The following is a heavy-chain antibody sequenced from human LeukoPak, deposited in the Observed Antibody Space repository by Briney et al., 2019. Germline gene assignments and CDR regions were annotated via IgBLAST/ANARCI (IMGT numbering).Heavy chain of an antibody. V-gene: IGHV4-59*12. CDR1: GGSISSYY. D-gene: IGHD6-13*01. J-gene: IGHJ1*01. CDR2: IYYSGST. Sequence: SETLSLTCTVSGGSISSYYWSWIRQPPGKGLEWIGYIYYSGSTNYNPSLKSRVTISVDTSKNQFSLKLSSVIAADTAVYYCARPDLIAAAGSFQHWGQGTLVTVSS. CDR3: ARPDLIAAAGSFQH.